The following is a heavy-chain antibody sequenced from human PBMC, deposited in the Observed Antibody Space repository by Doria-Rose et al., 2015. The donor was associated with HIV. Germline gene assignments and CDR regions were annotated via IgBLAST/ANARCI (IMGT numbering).Heavy chain of an antibody. V-gene: IGHV2-26*01. CDR3: ARIKSSRWYHKYYFDF. J-gene: IGHJ4*02. D-gene: IGHD6-13*01. Sequence: QITLKESGPVLVKPTETLTLTCTVSGVSLSSPGMGVSWIRQPPGKALEWLANIFSDDERSYQTSLKSRLTISMGNSISQVLLTMTDMDPVDTATYYCARIKSSRWYHKYYFDFWGQGTLVIVSA. CDR1: GVSLSSPGMG. CDR2: IFSDDER.